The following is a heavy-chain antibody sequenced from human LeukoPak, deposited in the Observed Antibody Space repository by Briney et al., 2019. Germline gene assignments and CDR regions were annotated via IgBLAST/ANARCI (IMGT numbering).Heavy chain of an antibody. V-gene: IGHV3-21*01. J-gene: IGHJ3*02. CDR1: GFTFSSYE. D-gene: IGHD3-9*01. CDR3: ARAPKYYDILTGYSPGAFDI. CDR2: ISSTSDYI. Sequence: GGSLRLSCAASGFTFSSYEMNWVRQAPGKGLEWVSIISSTSDYIFDADSVKGRFTISRDNAKNSLFLQMNSLRAEDTAVYYCARAPKYYDILTGYSPGAFDIWGQGTMVTVSS.